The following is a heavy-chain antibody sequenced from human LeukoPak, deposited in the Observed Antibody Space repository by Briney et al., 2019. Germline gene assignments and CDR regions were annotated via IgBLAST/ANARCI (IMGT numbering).Heavy chain of an antibody. V-gene: IGHV1-18*01. CDR1: GYTFTSYG. D-gene: IGHD3-22*01. J-gene: IGHJ4*02. CDR3: ARRTYYYDSSGYYLAY. CDR2: ISAYNGNT. Sequence: GASVKVSCKASGYTFTSYGISWVRQAPGQGLEWMGWISAYNGNTNYAQKLQGRVTMTTDTSTSTAYMELRSLRSDDTAVYYCARRTYYYDSSGYYLAYWGQGTLVTVSS.